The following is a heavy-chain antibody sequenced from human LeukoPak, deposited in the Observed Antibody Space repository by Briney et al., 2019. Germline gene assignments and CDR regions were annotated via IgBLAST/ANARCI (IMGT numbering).Heavy chain of an antibody. CDR1: GFIFSSYW. CDR3: ASGIYCSGGSCYYYYYYMDV. CDR2: INQEGSER. D-gene: IGHD2-15*01. J-gene: IGHJ6*03. Sequence: PGGSLRLSCEVSGFIFSSYWMSWVRQAPGKGLEWVGNINQEGSERNHGDSVNGRFTISRDNAENSLYLQMNSLRAEDTAVYYCASGIYCSGGSCYYYYYYMDVWGKGTTVTVSS. V-gene: IGHV3-7*01.